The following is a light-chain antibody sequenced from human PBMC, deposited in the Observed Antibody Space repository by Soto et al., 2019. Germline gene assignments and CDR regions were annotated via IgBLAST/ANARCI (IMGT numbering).Light chain of an antibody. CDR2: GAS. CDR3: QQYGSP. V-gene: IGKV3-20*01. Sequence: EIVLTQSPGTLSLSPGERATLSCRASQSVSSSYLAWYQQKPGQAPRLLIYGASSRATGIPDRFSGSGSWTDFSLTIIRLEPQDFAVYYCQQYGSPFGQGTKVEIK. CDR1: QSVSSSY. J-gene: IGKJ1*01.